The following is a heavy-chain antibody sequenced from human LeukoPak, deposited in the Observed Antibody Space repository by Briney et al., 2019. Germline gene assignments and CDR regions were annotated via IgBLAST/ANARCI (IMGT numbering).Heavy chain of an antibody. Sequence: GGSLRLSCAASGFTFSSYAMSWVRQAPGKGLQWVSAISGSGGSTYYADSVKGRFTISRDNSKNTLYLQMNSLRAEDTAVYYCAKGVLVPAAMTGPDAFDIWGQGTMVTVSS. D-gene: IGHD2-2*01. V-gene: IGHV3-23*01. J-gene: IGHJ3*02. CDR3: AKGVLVPAAMTGPDAFDI. CDR1: GFTFSSYA. CDR2: ISGSGGST.